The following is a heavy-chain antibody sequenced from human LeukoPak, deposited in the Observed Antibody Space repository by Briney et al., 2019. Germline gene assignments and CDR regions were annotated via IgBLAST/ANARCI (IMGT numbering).Heavy chain of an antibody. CDR1: GFTFSSYS. V-gene: IGHV3-21*01. CDR3: ARALRGYSQTGDY. Sequence: PGGSLRLSCAASGFTFSSYSMNWVRQAPGKGLEWVSSISSSSSYIYYADSVKGRFTISRDNAKNSLYLQMNSLRAEDTAVYYCARALRGYSQTGDYWGQGTLVTVSS. CDR2: ISSSSSYI. J-gene: IGHJ4*02. D-gene: IGHD5-18*01.